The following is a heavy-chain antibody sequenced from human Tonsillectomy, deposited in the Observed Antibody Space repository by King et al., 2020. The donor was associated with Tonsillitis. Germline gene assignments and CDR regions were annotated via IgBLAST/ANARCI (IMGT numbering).Heavy chain of an antibody. CDR3: AKDTRALYDFWTGSFDY. CDR2: ISWNSGCT. J-gene: IGHJ4*02. D-gene: IGHD3-3*01. CDR1: GFTFDDYA. V-gene: IGHV3-9*01. Sequence: VQLVESGGGLVQPGRSLRLSCAASGFTFDDYAMHWVRQAPGKGLEWGSGISWNSGCTGYADSVKGRFTISRDNAKNSLYLQMNSLRAEDTALYYCAKDTRALYDFWTGSFDYWGQGTLVTVSS.